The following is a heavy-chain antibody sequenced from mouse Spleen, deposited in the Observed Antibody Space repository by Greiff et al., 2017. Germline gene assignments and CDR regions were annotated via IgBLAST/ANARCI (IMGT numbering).Heavy chain of an antibody. CDR1: GYTFTSYT. CDR2: INPSSGYT. Sequence: QVHVKQSGAELARPGASVKMSCKASGYTFTSYTMHWVKQRPGQGLEWIGYINPSSGYTKYNQKFKDKATLTADKSSSTAYMQLSSLTSEDSAVYYCARDYYGSRYFDVWGTGTTVTVSS. V-gene: IGHV1-4*01. CDR3: ARDYYGSRYFDV. D-gene: IGHD1-1*01. J-gene: IGHJ1*03.